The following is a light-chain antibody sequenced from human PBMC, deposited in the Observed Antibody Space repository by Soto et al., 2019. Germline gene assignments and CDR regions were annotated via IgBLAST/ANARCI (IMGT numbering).Light chain of an antibody. CDR3: SSYTTSSTRI. CDR2: DVS. V-gene: IGLV2-14*03. Sequence: QSALTQPASVSGSPGQSITISCTGTASDVGGYGYVSWYQQYPGNAPQLIIYDVSNRPSGVSHRFSGSKSGNTASLTISGLQAEDDADYYCSSYTTSSTRIFGGGTKLTVL. J-gene: IGLJ2*01. CDR1: ASDVGGYGY.